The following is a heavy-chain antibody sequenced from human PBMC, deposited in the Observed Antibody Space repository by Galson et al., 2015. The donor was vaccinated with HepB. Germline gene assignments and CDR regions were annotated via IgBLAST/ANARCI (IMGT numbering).Heavy chain of an antibody. CDR3: AKSHIVVVVAATPFHAFDI. J-gene: IGHJ3*02. CDR2: ISGSGGST. Sequence: LRLSCAASGFTFSSYAMSWVRQAPGKGLEWVSAISGSGGSTYYADSVKGRFTISRDNSKNTLYLQMNSLRAEDTAVYYCAKSHIVVVVAATPFHAFDIWGQGTMVTVSS. D-gene: IGHD2-15*01. V-gene: IGHV3-23*01. CDR1: GFTFSSYA.